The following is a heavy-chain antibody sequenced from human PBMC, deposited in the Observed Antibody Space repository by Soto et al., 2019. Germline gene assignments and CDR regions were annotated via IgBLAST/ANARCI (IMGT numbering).Heavy chain of an antibody. J-gene: IGHJ4*02. Sequence: QAHLVESGGGVVQPGRSLRLSCAASGFTFTSYGMHWVRQAPGTRLEWVAVISYDGGLQHYADSVKGRFTISRDNSKNTVLLQMNSLRAADTAVYYCVSDRGYGHASVPYSWGQGTLVSVSS. CDR2: ISYDGGLQ. CDR3: VSDRGYGHASVPYS. D-gene: IGHD5-18*01. V-gene: IGHV3-30*03. CDR1: GFTFTSYG.